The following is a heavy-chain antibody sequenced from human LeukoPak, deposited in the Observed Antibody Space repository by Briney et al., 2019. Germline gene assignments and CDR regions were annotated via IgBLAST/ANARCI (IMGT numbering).Heavy chain of an antibody. J-gene: IGHJ4*02. V-gene: IGHV3-66*01. CDR3: ARVLRGYDTRAYYYHYFDY. Sequence: PGGSLRLSCAASGITVNNNDMSWVRQAPGKGLEWVSLIYSGGTTYYTESVQGRFTISGDNSKNTLYLQMNSLRAEDTAVYYCARVLRGYDTRAYYYHYFDYWGQGTLVTVSS. CDR2: IYSGGTT. CDR1: GITVNNND. D-gene: IGHD3-22*01.